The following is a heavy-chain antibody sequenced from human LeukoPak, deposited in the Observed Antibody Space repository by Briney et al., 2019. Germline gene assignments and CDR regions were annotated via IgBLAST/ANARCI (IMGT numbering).Heavy chain of an antibody. CDR3: ARGDRREYFDY. Sequence: GGSLRLSCAASGFTFSSYAMHWVRQAPGKGLEWVAVVSYDGSNKYYADSVKGRFTISRDNSKNTLYLQMNSLRAEDTAVYYCARGDRREYFDYWGQGTLVTVSS. D-gene: IGHD1-14*01. CDR2: VSYDGSNK. J-gene: IGHJ4*02. V-gene: IGHV3-30*04. CDR1: GFTFSSYA.